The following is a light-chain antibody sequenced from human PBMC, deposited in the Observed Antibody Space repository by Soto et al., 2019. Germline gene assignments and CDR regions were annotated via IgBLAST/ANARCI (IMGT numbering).Light chain of an antibody. J-gene: IGKJ1*01. CDR3: QQYKNLWT. CDR2: DAS. V-gene: IGKV1-5*01. Sequence: EIQMTQSPSTLSASVGDTVMVAFRASEDVAKFLAWHQHKPGRAPEILISDASDLKSGVPSRLRGSGSGTDFTLPISGLQPDDSATHYCQQYKNLWTFGKGNKV. CDR1: EDVAKF.